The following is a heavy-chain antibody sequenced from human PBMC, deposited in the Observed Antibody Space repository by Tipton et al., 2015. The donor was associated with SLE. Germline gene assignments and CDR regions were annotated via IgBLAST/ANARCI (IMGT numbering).Heavy chain of an antibody. D-gene: IGHD6-6*01. J-gene: IGHJ3*02. CDR2: ISSSSSYT. Sequence: LSLTCTVSGGSISSYYWSWIRQPPGKGLEWVSYISSSSSYTSYADSVKGRFTISRDNAKNSLYLQMNSLRAEDTAVYYCAREGSAQAFDIWGQGTMVTVSS. CDR1: GGSISSYY. V-gene: IGHV3-11*05. CDR3: AREGSAQAFDI.